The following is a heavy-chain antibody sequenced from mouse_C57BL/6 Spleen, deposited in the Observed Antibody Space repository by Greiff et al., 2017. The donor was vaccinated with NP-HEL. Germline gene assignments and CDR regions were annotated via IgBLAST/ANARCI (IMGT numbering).Heavy chain of an antibody. J-gene: IGHJ3*01. CDR1: GFTFSSYA. CDR2: ISDGGSYT. Sequence: EVKVVESGGGLVKPGGSLKLSCAASGFTFSSYAMSWVRQTPEKRLEWVATISDGGSYTYYPDNVKGRFTISRDNAKNNLYLQMSPLKSEDTAMYYCARERGSNYGGLFAYWGQGTLVTVSA. V-gene: IGHV5-4*01. CDR3: ARERGSNYGGLFAY. D-gene: IGHD2-5*01.